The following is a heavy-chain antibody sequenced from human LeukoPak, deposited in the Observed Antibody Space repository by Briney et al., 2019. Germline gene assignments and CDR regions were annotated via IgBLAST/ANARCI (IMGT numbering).Heavy chain of an antibody. D-gene: IGHD3-9*01. V-gene: IGHV4-39*02. J-gene: IGHJ4*02. Sequence: SETLSLTCTVSGGSISSSTFYWGWIRQPPGKGLEWIGSIFSGGSTYYNPSLKSRVTISVDTSKNHFSLRLSSVTAADTAVYYCARELRFFDWKQHYFDYWGQGTLITVSS. CDR2: IFSGGST. CDR3: ARELRFFDWKQHYFDY. CDR1: GGSISSSTFY.